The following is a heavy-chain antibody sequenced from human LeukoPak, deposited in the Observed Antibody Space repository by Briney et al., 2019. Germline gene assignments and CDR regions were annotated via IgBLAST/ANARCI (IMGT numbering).Heavy chain of an antibody. Sequence: GESLQISCKGSGYSFTSYWIGWVRQMPGKGLEWMGIIYPGDSDTRYSPSFRGQVTISADKSISTAYLQWSSLKASDTAMYYCARLPPHGDTNWFDPWSQGTLVTVSS. V-gene: IGHV5-51*01. CDR3: ARLPPHGDTNWFDP. CDR1: GYSFTSYW. CDR2: IYPGDSDT. J-gene: IGHJ5*02. D-gene: IGHD4-17*01.